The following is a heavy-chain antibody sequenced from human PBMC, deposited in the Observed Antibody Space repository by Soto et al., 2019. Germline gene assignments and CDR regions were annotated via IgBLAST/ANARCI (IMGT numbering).Heavy chain of an antibody. J-gene: IGHJ4*02. Sequence: QVQLVQSGAEVKKPGASVKVSCKASGYTFTNFGIXXXXXAXGQGLEWMGWISAYNXNTXYSQNFQGRVTMTTDTXXXXXXXXXXXXXXXXXXXXXXXXXXXXXXYWGQGTLVTVSS. CDR3: XXXXXXXXY. V-gene: IGHV1-18*01. CDR1: GYTFTNFG. CDR2: ISAYNXNT.